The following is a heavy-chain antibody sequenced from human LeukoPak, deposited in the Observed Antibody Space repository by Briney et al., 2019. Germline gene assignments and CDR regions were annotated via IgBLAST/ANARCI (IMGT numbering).Heavy chain of an antibody. J-gene: IGHJ4*02. CDR1: GYTFTSNY. V-gene: IGHV1-46*01. CDR2: IYPRDGST. CDR3: ARDQEGFDY. Sequence: EASVKVSCKASGYTFTSNYIHWVRQAPGQGLEWMGMIYPRDGSTSYGQKFQGRVTVTRDTSTSTVHMELSGLRSEDTAVYYCARDQEGFDYWGQGTLVTVSS.